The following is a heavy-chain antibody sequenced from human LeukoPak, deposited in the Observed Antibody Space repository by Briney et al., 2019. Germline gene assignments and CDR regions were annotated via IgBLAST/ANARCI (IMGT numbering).Heavy chain of an antibody. CDR2: ITSSSRYI. CDR1: GFTFSSYS. CDR3: AKDPPDYYDSSGYFNDY. V-gene: IGHV3-21*04. J-gene: IGHJ4*02. D-gene: IGHD3-22*01. Sequence: GGSLRLSCAASGFTFSSYSMNWVRQAPGKGLEWVSSITSSSRYIYYADSVKGRFTISRDNSKNTLYLQMNSLRAEDTAVYYCAKDPPDYYDSSGYFNDYWGQGTLVTVSS.